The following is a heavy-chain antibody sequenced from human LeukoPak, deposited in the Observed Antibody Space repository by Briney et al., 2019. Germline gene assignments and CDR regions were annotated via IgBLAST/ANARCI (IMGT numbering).Heavy chain of an antibody. CDR1: GFTFSSFW. D-gene: IGHD3-10*01. CDR2: IKTDGSER. Sequence: GGSLRLSCAASGFTFSSFWISWVRQAPGKGLEWVANIKTDGSERYYVDSVKGRFTISRDNAKNSAYLQMNSLRVEDTAMYYCVRDAWFGESRAGGQGTLVTVSP. V-gene: IGHV3-7*01. CDR3: VRDAWFGESRA. J-gene: IGHJ4*02.